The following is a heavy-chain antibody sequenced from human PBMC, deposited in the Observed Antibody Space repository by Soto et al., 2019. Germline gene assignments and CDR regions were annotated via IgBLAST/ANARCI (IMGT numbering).Heavy chain of an antibody. CDR1: GFTFSSYA. D-gene: IGHD5-18*01. CDR2: ISGSGGST. Sequence: EVQLLESGGGLVQPGGSLRLSCAASGFTFSSYAMSWVRQAPGKGLEWVSAISGSGGSTYYADSVKGRFTISRDNSKNTLYLQMNSLRAEDTAVYYCAKDSPKYSYGHEGNWFDPWGQGTLVTVSS. J-gene: IGHJ5*02. V-gene: IGHV3-23*01. CDR3: AKDSPKYSYGHEGNWFDP.